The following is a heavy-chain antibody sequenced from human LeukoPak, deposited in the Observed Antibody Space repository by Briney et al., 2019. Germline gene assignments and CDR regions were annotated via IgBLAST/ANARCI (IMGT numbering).Heavy chain of an antibody. CDR2: ISSNGGST. CDR1: GFTFDDYA. Sequence: GGSLRLSCAASGFTFDDYAMHWVRQAPGKGLEYVSAISSNGGSTYYANSVKGRFIISRDNSKNTLYLQMGSLSAEDMAVYYCARDLRTARGLGIWGQGTMVTVSS. V-gene: IGHV3-64*01. CDR3: ARDLRTARGLGI. J-gene: IGHJ3*02.